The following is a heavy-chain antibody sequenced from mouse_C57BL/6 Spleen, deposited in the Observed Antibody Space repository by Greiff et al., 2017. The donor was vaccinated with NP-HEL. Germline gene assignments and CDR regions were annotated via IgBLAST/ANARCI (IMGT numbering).Heavy chain of an antibody. CDR2: IRNKANGYTT. J-gene: IGHJ2*01. CDR3: ARDRSKSRDFDY. CDR1: GFTFTDYY. Sequence: EVQLQESGGGLVQPGGSLSLSCAASGFTFTDYYMSWVRQPPGKALEWLGFIRNKANGYTTEYSASVKGRFTISRDNSQSILYLQMNALRAEDSATYYCARDRSKSRDFDYWGQGTTLTVSS. V-gene: IGHV7-3*01.